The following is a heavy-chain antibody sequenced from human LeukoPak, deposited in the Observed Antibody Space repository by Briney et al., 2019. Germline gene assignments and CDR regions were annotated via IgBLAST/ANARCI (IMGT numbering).Heavy chain of an antibody. CDR3: GKNRYSGSLSPFDI. CDR2: IYSGGST. V-gene: IGHV3-53*01. Sequence: GGSLRLSCAASGFTVSSNYMSWVRQAPGKGLEWVSLIYSGGSTYYADSVKGRFTISRDNSKNTLYLQMNSLRAEDTAVYYCGKNRYSGSLSPFDIWGQGTMVTVSS. J-gene: IGHJ3*02. CDR1: GFTVSSNY. D-gene: IGHD1-26*01.